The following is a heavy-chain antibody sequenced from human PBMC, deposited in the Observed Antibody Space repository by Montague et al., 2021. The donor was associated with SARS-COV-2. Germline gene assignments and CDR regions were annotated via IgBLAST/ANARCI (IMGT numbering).Heavy chain of an antibody. CDR2: INHSGRT. V-gene: IGHV4-34*01. CDR3: ARGRRILLWFGELLSGGDYYGMDV. J-gene: IGHJ6*02. D-gene: IGHD3-10*01. CDR1: GGSLGVYY. Sequence: SETLSLTCAVYGGSLGVYYWGWIRQPPGRGLEWIGEINHSGRTNYNPSLKGGATISLNPSRNQFSLKRSSVTAAKRAVYYCARGRRILLWFGELLSGGDYYGMDVWGQGTTVTVSS.